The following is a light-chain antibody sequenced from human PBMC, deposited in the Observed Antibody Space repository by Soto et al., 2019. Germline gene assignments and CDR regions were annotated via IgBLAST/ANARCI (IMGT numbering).Light chain of an antibody. CDR1: SSNVGTYNY. Sequence: QSALTQPASVSRSPGQSITISCTGTSSNVGTYNYVSWYQQYPGKAPKLIIFEVNNRPSGVANRFSGSKSGNTASLTISGIQAEDEADYYCSSYTSSSTRVFGGGTKLTVL. V-gene: IGLV2-14*01. CDR3: SSYTSSSTRV. CDR2: EVN. J-gene: IGLJ2*01.